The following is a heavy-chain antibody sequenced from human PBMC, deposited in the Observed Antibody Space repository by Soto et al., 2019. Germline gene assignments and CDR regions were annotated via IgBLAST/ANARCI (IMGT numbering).Heavy chain of an antibody. Sequence: QVQLQESGPGLVKPSETLSLTCTVSGGSISSYYWSWIRQPPGKGLEWIGYIYYSGSTNYNPSLKRRVTIAVDTSKNQFSLKLSSVTAADTAVYYCATGNGDYYYWGQGTLVTVSS. D-gene: IGHD4-17*01. J-gene: IGHJ4*02. CDR2: IYYSGST. V-gene: IGHV4-59*01. CDR1: GGSISSYY. CDR3: ATGNGDYYY.